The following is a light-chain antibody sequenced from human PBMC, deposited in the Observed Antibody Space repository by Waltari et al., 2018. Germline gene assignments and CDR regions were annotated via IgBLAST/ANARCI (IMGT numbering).Light chain of an antibody. V-gene: IGKV3D-20*02. CDR2: GAA. CDR3: QHRDHWPPDAT. CDR1: QSVFSAY. J-gene: IGKJ3*01. Sequence: EIVLTQSPGTLSLSPGVRATLSCRASQSVFSAYLAWYQQKPGQAPRLLIYGAARRATGIPARFSGSRSGTDFTLTISSLEPEDFAVYYCQHRDHWPPDATFGPGTKVDI.